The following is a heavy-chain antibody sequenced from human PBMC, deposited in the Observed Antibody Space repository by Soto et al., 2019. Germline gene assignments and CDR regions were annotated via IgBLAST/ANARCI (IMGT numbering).Heavy chain of an antibody. V-gene: IGHV4-34*01. Sequence: SETLSLSCAVYGGSFSGYHWSWIRQPPGKGLEWIGEINHSGSTNYNPSLKSRVTISVDTSKNQFSLKLSSVTAADTVVYYCARCSEYNWFDPWGQGTLVTVSS. CDR3: ARCSEYNWFDP. CDR2: INHSGST. D-gene: IGHD3-10*02. CDR1: GGSFSGYH. J-gene: IGHJ5*02.